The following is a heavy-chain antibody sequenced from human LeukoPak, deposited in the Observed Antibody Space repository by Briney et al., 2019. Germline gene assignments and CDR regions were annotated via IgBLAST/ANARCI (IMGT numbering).Heavy chain of an antibody. J-gene: IGHJ5*02. CDR1: GGSISSGGYS. D-gene: IGHD3-10*01. CDR3: AREHGSGSYTNWFDP. CDR2: IYHSGST. Sequence: SETLSLTCAVSGGSISSGGYSWSWIRQPPGKGLEWIGYIYHSGSTYYNPSLKSRVTISVDRSKNQYSLKLSSVTAADTAVYYCAREHGSGSYTNWFDPWGQGTLVTVSS. V-gene: IGHV4-30-2*01.